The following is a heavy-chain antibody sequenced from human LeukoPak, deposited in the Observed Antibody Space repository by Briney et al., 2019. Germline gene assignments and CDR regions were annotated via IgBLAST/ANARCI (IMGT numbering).Heavy chain of an antibody. CDR3: ARPGMTAAGTKAFDI. D-gene: IGHD6-13*01. CDR1: GYTFTVYY. V-gene: IGHV1-2*02. J-gene: IGHJ3*02. CDR2: INPNSGGT. Sequence: ASVKVSCKASGYTFTVYYMHWVRQAPGQGLEWMGWINPNSGGTNYSQKFQGRVTMTSDTSISTAYMELSRLRSDDTAVYYCARPGMTAAGTKAFDIWGQGTMVTVSS.